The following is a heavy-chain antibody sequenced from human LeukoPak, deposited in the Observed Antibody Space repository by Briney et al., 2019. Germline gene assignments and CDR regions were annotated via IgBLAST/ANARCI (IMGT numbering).Heavy chain of an antibody. CDR1: GYTFTGYY. Sequence: ASVKVSCKASGYTFTGYYMHWVRQAPGQGLEWMGWINPNSGGTNYAQKFQGRVTMTRDTSIGTAYMELSRLRSDDTAVYYCARVSHSGSYYSDYWGQGTLVTVSS. D-gene: IGHD1-26*01. V-gene: IGHV1-2*02. J-gene: IGHJ4*02. CDR3: ARVSHSGSYYSDY. CDR2: INPNSGGT.